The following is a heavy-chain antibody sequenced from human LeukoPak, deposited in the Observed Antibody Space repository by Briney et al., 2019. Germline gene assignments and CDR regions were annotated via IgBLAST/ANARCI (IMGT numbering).Heavy chain of an antibody. V-gene: IGHV1-2*02. Sequence: ASVKVSCKASEYIFSAYFIHWVRQAPGQGLEWMGWINPKSGATNYAQTFQGRVTMTRDTSLSTAYMELSSLTSGDTAVYYCARESTNYVRYWYFDLWGRGALVTVSS. J-gene: IGHJ2*01. D-gene: IGHD4/OR15-4a*01. CDR1: EYIFSAYF. CDR3: ARESTNYVRYWYFDL. CDR2: INPKSGAT.